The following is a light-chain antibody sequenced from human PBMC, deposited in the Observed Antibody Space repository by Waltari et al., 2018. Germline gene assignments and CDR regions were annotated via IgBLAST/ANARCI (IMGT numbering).Light chain of an antibody. J-gene: IGKJ1*01. V-gene: IGKV3-15*01. CDR2: GAS. Sequence: EIVMTQSPVTLSVSTGARITLSCRASQSIGSHLAWYQQKPGQPPRLLIYGASTRASGIPARFSGSGSETDFTLTISSLQSEDSALYYCQQYHNWPRGMFGQGTKVEFK. CDR1: QSIGSH. CDR3: QQYHNWPRGM.